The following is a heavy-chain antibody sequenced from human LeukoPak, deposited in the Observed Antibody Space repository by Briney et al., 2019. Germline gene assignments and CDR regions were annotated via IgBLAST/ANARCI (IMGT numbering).Heavy chain of an antibody. CDR3: ARVDGGY. CDR2: ISYSGTT. CDR1: GGSIRSSDYY. J-gene: IGHJ4*02. D-gene: IGHD3-16*01. Sequence: SETLSLTCTVSGGSIRSSDYYCGWIRQPPGKGLEWIGSISYSGTTYYNPSLKSRVTISIDTSKNQFSLRLTSVTASDTAVYYCARVDGGYWGQGTLVTVSS. V-gene: IGHV4-39*01.